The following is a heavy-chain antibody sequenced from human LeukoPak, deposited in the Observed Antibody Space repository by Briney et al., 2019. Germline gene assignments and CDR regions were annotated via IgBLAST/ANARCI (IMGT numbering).Heavy chain of an antibody. Sequence: PSETLSLTCTVSGGSISSYYWSWIRQPPGKGLEWIGYIYYSGSTNYNPSLKSRVTISVDTSKNQFSLKLSSVTAADTAVYYCARRAMITFGGVIAYFDYWGQGTLVTVSS. CDR1: GGSISSYY. CDR3: ARRAMITFGGVIAYFDY. J-gene: IGHJ4*02. CDR2: IYYSGST. V-gene: IGHV4-59*12. D-gene: IGHD3-16*02.